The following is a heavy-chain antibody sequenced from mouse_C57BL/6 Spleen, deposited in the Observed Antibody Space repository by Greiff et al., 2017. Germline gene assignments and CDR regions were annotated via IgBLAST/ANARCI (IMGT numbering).Heavy chain of an antibody. J-gene: IGHJ3*01. D-gene: IGHD4-1*01. CDR2: ISDGGSYT. V-gene: IGHV5-4*01. CDR1: GFTFSSYA. CDR3: AREGELEVWFAY. Sequence: EVKVVESGGGLVKPGGSLKLSCAASGFTFSSYAMSWVRQTPEKRLEWVATISDGGSYTYYPDNVKGRFTISRDNAKNNLYLQMSHLKSEDTAMYYCAREGELEVWFAYWGQGTLVTVSA.